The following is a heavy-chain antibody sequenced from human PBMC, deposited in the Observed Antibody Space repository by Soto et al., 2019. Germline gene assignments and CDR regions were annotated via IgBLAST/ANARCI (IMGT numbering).Heavy chain of an antibody. D-gene: IGHD2-21*01. J-gene: IGHJ4*02. Sequence: SETLSLTCNVSGASISSYNYWGWFRQPPGEGLEWIGSINYSVNTMYNPSLQSRLTMLVDTSKNQFSLKLTSVNTADTAIYYCTRGGDPYKTGHWGQGTLVTVSS. CDR2: INYSVNT. CDR1: GASISSYNY. V-gene: IGHV4-39*07. CDR3: TRGGDPYKTGH.